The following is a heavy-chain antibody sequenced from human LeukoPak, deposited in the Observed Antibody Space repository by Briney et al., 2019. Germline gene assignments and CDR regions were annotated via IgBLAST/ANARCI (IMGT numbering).Heavy chain of an antibody. Sequence: GGSLRLSCTASGFTFGDYAMSWVRQTPGKGLEWVGFIRSKAYGGTTEYAASVKGRFTISRDDSKSIAYLQMNSLKTEDTAVYYCTRDLYGYWGQGTLVTVSS. CDR1: GFTFGDYA. CDR3: TRDLYGY. CDR2: IRSKAYGGTT. V-gene: IGHV3-49*04. J-gene: IGHJ4*02. D-gene: IGHD4-17*01.